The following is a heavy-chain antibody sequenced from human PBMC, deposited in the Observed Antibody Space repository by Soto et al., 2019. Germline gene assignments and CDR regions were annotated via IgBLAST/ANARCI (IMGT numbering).Heavy chain of an antibody. CDR3: AKDGGLEYCGGDCYRSYYGMDV. J-gene: IGHJ6*02. D-gene: IGHD2-21*02. CDR1: GFTFSSYG. CDR2: ISYDGSNK. Sequence: QVQLVESGGGVVQPGRSLRLSCAASGFTFSSYGMHWVRQAPGKGLEWVAVISYDGSNKYYADSVKGRFTISRDNSKNTLYLQMNSLRAEDTAVYYCAKDGGLEYCGGDCYRSYYGMDVWGQGNTVTVSS. V-gene: IGHV3-30*18.